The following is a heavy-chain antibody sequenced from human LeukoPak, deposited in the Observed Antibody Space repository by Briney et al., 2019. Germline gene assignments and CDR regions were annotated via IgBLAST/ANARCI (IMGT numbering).Heavy chain of an antibody. CDR2: ISSSATYM. V-gene: IGHV3-21*01. D-gene: IGHD1-26*01. Sequence: GGSLRLSCAGSGFTFSRYSMNWVRQAPGKGLEWVSAISSSATYMYYGDSVKGRFTISRDNAKNMLYLQMNSLRAEDTAVYYCLRGCSGSYGMFDSWGQGTLVTVSS. CDR1: GFTFSRYS. CDR3: LRGCSGSYGMFDS. J-gene: IGHJ4*02.